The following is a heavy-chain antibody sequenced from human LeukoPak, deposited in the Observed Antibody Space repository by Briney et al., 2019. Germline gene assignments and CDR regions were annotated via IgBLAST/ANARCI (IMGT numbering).Heavy chain of an antibody. CDR1: GFIFGDYA. J-gene: IGHJ4*02. Sequence: GGSLRLSCEASGFIFGDYAMSWVRQAPGKGPEWVSAISGSGGNTYYTDSVKGRFTISRDSSKNTLFLQMNSLRVEDTAIYYCARGRPPSNWGFDCWGQGTLVTVSS. CDR3: ARGRPPSNWGFDC. V-gene: IGHV3-23*01. D-gene: IGHD7-27*01. CDR2: ISGSGGNT.